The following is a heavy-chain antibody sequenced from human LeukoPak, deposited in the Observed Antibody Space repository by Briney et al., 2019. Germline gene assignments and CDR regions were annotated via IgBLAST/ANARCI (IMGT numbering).Heavy chain of an antibody. CDR3: ARDLGQYYDTSDNWFDP. J-gene: IGHJ5*02. V-gene: IGHV3-23*01. D-gene: IGHD3-22*01. CDR1: GFTLRNYD. Sequence: GGSLRLSCAASGFTLRNYDINWVRQAPGKGLEWVSVIRGSSGSTYYADSVKGRFTISRDNAKNTLNLQMNSLRAEDTAVYYCARDLGQYYDTSDNWFDPWGQGTLVTVSS. CDR2: IRGSSGST.